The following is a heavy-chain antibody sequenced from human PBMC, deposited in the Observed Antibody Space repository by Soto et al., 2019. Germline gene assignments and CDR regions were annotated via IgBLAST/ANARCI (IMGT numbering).Heavy chain of an antibody. J-gene: IGHJ6*02. CDR2: IIPIFGTE. D-gene: IGHD6-13*01. CDR3: GRDRIAGSKYYYGMDV. CDR1: GGTFSSYA. Sequence: QVQLVQAGAEGKKPGSSVRVSCKASGGTFSSYASSWVRQAPGQGLEWMGGIIPIFGTENYAQKFQGRVTITADEATSTAYRELSSLRSEDTAVYYCGRDRIAGSKYYYGMDVWGQGTTVTVSS. V-gene: IGHV1-69*01.